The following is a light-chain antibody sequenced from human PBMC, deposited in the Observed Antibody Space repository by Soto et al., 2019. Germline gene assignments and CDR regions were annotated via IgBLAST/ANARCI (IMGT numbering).Light chain of an antibody. CDR2: DAS. CDR1: QTVNAW. V-gene: IGKV1-5*01. Sequence: DIHMTQSPSTLSASLGDRVTITCRAIQTVNAWLAWYQHKPGKDPKILIYDASILESAIPARFSGCGSGTEFILTISSIQPDDVGTYYCQQYNAHSVTFGQGTTVEIK. CDR3: QQYNAHSVT. J-gene: IGKJ1*01.